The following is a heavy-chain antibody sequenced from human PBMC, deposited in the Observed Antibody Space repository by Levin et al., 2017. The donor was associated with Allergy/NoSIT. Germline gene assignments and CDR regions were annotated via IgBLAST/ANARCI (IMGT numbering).Heavy chain of an antibody. CDR3: ARDRNYYGSGSYLDY. Sequence: AGGSLRLSCAASGFTFDDYALSWVRQAPGKGLEWVSGINWNGGSTDYADSVKGRFTISRDNAKNSLYLQMNSLRAEDTALYYCARDRNYYGSGSYLDYWGQGTLVTVSS. V-gene: IGHV3-20*04. J-gene: IGHJ4*02. CDR2: INWNGGST. D-gene: IGHD3-10*01. CDR1: GFTFDDYA.